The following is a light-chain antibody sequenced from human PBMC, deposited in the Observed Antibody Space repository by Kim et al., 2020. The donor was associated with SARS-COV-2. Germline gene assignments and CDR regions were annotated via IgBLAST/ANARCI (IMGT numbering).Light chain of an antibody. CDR3: LLSYSGARV. J-gene: IGLJ3*02. CDR1: TGAVTSGHY. CDR2: DTR. V-gene: IGLV7-46*01. Sequence: PGGTVTLTCGSRTGAVTSGHYPYWFQQKPGQAPRTLIYDTRNKHSWTPARFSGSLLGGKAALTLSGAQPEDEAEYYCLLSYSGARVFGGGTQLTVL.